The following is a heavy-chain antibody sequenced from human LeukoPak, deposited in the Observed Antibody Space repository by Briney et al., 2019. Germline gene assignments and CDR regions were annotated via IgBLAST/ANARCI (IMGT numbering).Heavy chain of an antibody. J-gene: IGHJ4*02. D-gene: IGHD6-19*01. Sequence: PGGSLRLSCAASGFTLTNYGMNWVRQTPGKGLEWVSSISSSSTYKYYADSVKGRFAISRDNSRNTLYLQMNSLRAEDRAVYFCVKDSLANVRGWSHFDSWGQGTLVTVTS. V-gene: IGHV3-21*01. CDR3: VKDSLANVRGWSHFDS. CDR2: ISSSSTYK. CDR1: GFTLTNYG.